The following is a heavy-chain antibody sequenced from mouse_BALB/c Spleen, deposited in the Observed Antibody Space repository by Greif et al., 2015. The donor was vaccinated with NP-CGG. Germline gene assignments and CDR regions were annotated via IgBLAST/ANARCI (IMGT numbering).Heavy chain of an antibody. V-gene: IGHV1S137*01. Sequence: VQLQQSGAELVRPGVSVKISCKGSGYTFTDYAMHWVKQSHAKSLEWIGVISTYYGDASYNQKLKGKATMTVDKSSSTAYMELARLTSEDSAIYYCARSARLYAMDYWGQGTSVTVSS. D-gene: IGHD1-2*01. CDR1: GYTFTDYA. CDR2: ISTYYGDA. CDR3: ARSARLYAMDY. J-gene: IGHJ4*01.